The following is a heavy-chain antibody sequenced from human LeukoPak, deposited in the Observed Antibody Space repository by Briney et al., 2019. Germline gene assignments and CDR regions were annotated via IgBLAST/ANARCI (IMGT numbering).Heavy chain of an antibody. Sequence: ASVKVSCNASGYTFTSYDISWVRQAAGQGLEWMGWMNPNSGNTGYAQKFKGRVTMTGNTSINTAYMELSSLRSEDTAVYYCARGLRDSSGREYFQHWGQGTLVTVSS. CDR1: GYTFTSYD. CDR2: MNPNSGNT. D-gene: IGHD3-22*01. J-gene: IGHJ1*01. CDR3: ARGLRDSSGREYFQH. V-gene: IGHV1-8*01.